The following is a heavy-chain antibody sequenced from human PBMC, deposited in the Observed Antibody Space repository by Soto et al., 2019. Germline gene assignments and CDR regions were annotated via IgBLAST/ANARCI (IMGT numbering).Heavy chain of an antibody. CDR2: ISFDGNKK. D-gene: IGHD3-3*01. CDR3: AKDAAFFDFWRTYPEKMDV. CDR1: GFDFRTYG. J-gene: IGHJ6*02. Sequence: PGGSLRLSCVASGFDFRTYGMHWVRQAPGKGLEWVAIISFDGNKKYYGDSVKGRFTISRDNSENTFYLQMNSLRTEDTAVYYCAKDAAFFDFWRTYPEKMDVWGQGTTVTVS. V-gene: IGHV3-30*18.